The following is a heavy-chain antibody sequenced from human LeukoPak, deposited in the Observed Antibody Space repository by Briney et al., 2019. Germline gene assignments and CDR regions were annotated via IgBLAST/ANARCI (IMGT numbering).Heavy chain of an antibody. J-gene: IGHJ4*02. CDR1: GYTFIGYY. D-gene: IGHD6-13*01. CDR2: INPNSGGT. Sequence: ASVKVSCKPCGYTFIGYYMQRVRQAPGQALEWMGWINPNSGGTTHRQKFQGRVTMTRDTSISTAYMALGRLRSDYTAVYYCARADIAAAGTNSQNGFDYWGQGTLVTVSS. V-gene: IGHV1-2*02. CDR3: ARADIAAAGTNSQNGFDY.